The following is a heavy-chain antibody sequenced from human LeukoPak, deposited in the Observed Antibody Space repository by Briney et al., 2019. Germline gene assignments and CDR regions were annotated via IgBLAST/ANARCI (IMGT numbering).Heavy chain of an antibody. J-gene: IGHJ4*02. CDR1: GYTFTDYY. Sequence: ASVKVSCKASGYTFTDYYIHWVRQAPGQGLEWMGWINPKRGDTDYAQSFQGRVTMTRDTSISTVYMELNGLRSDDTALYYCATLDWLSPQCYWGQGTLVTVSS. D-gene: IGHD3/OR15-3a*01. CDR3: ATLDWLSPQCY. V-gene: IGHV1-2*02. CDR2: INPKRGDT.